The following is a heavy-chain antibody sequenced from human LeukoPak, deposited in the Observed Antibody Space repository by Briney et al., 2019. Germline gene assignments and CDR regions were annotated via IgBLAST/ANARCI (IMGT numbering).Heavy chain of an antibody. CDR1: GYSFTSYA. V-gene: IGHV1-3*01. J-gene: IGHJ4*02. D-gene: IGHD6-6*01. CDR3: ARDVSSSSDY. Sequence: ASVKVSCKASGYSFTSYAMHWVRQAPGQGLEWMGWINADNGDTKYSQKFQGRVTITRDASANTAYMEVSSLRSEDTAVYYCARDVSSSSDYWGQGTLVTVSS. CDR2: INADNGDT.